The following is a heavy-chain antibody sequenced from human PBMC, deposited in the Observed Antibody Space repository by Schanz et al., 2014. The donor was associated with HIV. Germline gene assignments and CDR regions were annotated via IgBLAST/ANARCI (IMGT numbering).Heavy chain of an antibody. J-gene: IGHJ3*02. D-gene: IGHD1-26*01. CDR3: AKDGSWEAFDLFDI. CDR1: GFTFSSYG. Sequence: QVQLVESGGGVVQPGRSLRLSCAASGFTFSSYGMHWVRQAPGMGLEWAAVISYDGSNKYYADSVKGRFTISRDNSKNTLYLQMNSLRAEDTAVYYCAKDGSWEAFDLFDIWGQGTMVTLSS. CDR2: ISYDGSNK. V-gene: IGHV3-30*18.